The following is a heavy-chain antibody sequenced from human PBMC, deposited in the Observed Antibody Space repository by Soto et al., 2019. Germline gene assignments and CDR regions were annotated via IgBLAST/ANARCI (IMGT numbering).Heavy chain of an antibody. CDR1: GGSISSYY. J-gene: IGHJ6*02. Sequence: SETLSLTCTVSGGSISSYYWSWIRQPPGKGLEWIGYIYYSGSTNYNPSLKSRVTISVDTSKNQFSLELSSVTAADTAVYYCARVFGGRYYGMDVWGQGTTVTVSS. V-gene: IGHV4-59*01. CDR3: ARVFGGRYYGMDV. CDR2: IYYSGST. D-gene: IGHD3-16*01.